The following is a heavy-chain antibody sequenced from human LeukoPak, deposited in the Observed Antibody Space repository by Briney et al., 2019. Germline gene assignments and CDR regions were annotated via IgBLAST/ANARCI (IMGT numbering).Heavy chain of an antibody. CDR1: GGSISSYY. Sequence: ASGTLSLTCTVSGGSISSYYWSWIRQPPGKGLEYIRYIHYSGSTYYNPSLKSRVTITEDTSKNQFSLKLSSVTAADTAVYYCARHGLWSGGNYYYGMDVWGQGTTVTVS. D-gene: IGHD3-10*01. CDR3: ARHGLWSGGNYYYGMDV. CDR2: IHYSGST. V-gene: IGHV4-59*08. J-gene: IGHJ6*02.